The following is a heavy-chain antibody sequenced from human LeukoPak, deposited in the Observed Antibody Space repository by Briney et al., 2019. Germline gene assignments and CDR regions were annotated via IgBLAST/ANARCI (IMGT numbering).Heavy chain of an antibody. CDR2: IYYSGST. V-gene: IGHV4-39*07. J-gene: IGHJ4*02. CDR3: ARGPTSRGVAFGY. Sequence: ASETLSLTCTVSGGSISSSSYYWGWIRQPPGKGLEWIGSIYYSGSTNYNPSLKSRVTMSVDTSKNQFSLRLSSVTAADTAVYYCARGPTSRGVAFGYWGQGTLVTVSS. D-gene: IGHD2-15*01. CDR1: GGSISSSSYY.